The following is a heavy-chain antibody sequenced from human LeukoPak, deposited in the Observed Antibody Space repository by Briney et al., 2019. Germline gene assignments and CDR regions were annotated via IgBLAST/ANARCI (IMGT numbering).Heavy chain of an antibody. CDR3: ARRSWYRPVDY. J-gene: IGHJ4*02. V-gene: IGHV4-34*01. CDR1: GGSFSGYY. Sequence: ETSETLSLPCAVYGGSFSGYYWSWIRQPPGKGLEWIGEINHSGSTNYNPSLKSRVTISVDTSKNQFSLKLSSVTAADTAVYYCARRSWYRPVDYWGQGTLVTVYS. D-gene: IGHD6-13*01. CDR2: INHSGST.